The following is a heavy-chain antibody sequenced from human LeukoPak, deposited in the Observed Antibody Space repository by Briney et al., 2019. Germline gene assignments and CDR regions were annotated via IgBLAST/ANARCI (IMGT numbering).Heavy chain of an antibody. V-gene: IGHV3-30*18. J-gene: IGHJ4*02. CDR3: SNDSAVVSHDY. CDR2: ISYDGSRK. D-gene: IGHD6-6*01. Sequence: GGSLRLSCVASGFTFNNFGMHWVRQAPGKGLEWVAVISYDGSRKYYADSVKGRFSISRDNSKNTLYLRSNSLRDDDTAMYYCSNDSAVVSHDYWGQGAMVTVSS. CDR1: GFTFNNFG.